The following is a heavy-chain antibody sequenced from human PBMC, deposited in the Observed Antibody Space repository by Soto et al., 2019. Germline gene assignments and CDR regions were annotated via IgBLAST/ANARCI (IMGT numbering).Heavy chain of an antibody. CDR1: GFTFDDYA. V-gene: IGHV3-43D*04. CDR2: ISWDGGST. J-gene: IGHJ6*02. Sequence: WSLRLSCSASGFTFDDYAMHLCRQAPGKGLEWVSLISWDGGSTYYADSVKGRFTVSRDNSKNSLYLQMNSLRAEDTALYYCAKARIAAHYYYYHYGMDVWGQGTTVTVSS. D-gene: IGHD6-13*01. CDR3: AKARIAAHYYYYHYGMDV.